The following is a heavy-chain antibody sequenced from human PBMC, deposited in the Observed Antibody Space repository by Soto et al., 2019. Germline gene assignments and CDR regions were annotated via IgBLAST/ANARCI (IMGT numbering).Heavy chain of an antibody. V-gene: IGHV3-21*01. J-gene: IGHJ4*02. CDR3: AREGINNYNEYYFDS. CDR1: GFTFSTYS. CDR2: ISGSGNYT. Sequence: GGSLRLSCAASGFTFSTYSMNWVRQAPGKGLEWVSSISGSGNYTHYADFLRGRFAISRDNAKTSLYLQMNSLRAEDTAVYYCAREGINNYNEYYFDSWGQGTVVTVS. D-gene: IGHD4-4*01.